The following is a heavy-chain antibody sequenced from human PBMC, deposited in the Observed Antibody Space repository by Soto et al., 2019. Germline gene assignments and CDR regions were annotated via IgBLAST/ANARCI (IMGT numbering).Heavy chain of an antibody. CDR1: GGTFRSYS. Sequence: QVQLVQSGAEVKKPGSSVKVSCKASGGTFRSYSISWVRQAPGQGLEWMGGIIPIFDITNYAQKFQGRVTITADESTSTAYMELSSLGSDDTAVYYCARPDEGGYSSNNHYYYALDDWGQGTTVTV. CDR2: IIPIFDIT. CDR3: ARPDEGGYSSNNHYYYALDD. J-gene: IGHJ6*02. V-gene: IGHV1-69*01. D-gene: IGHD3-22*01.